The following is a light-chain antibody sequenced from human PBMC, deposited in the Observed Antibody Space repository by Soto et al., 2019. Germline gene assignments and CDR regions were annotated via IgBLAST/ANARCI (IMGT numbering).Light chain of an antibody. CDR3: SSYTSSRLGV. Sequence: QSVLTQPASVSGSPGQSITISCTGTSSDVGGYNCVSWYQQHPGKAPKLMIYEVSNRPSGVSNRFSGSKSGNTASLTISGLQAEDEADYYCSSYTSSRLGVFGTGTKVTVL. J-gene: IGLJ1*01. CDR1: SSDVGGYNC. CDR2: EVS. V-gene: IGLV2-14*01.